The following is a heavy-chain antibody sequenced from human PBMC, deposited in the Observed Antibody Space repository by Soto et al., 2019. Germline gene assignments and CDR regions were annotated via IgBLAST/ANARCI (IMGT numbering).Heavy chain of an antibody. CDR1: CGSFSGYY. D-gene: IGHD6-6*01. Sequence: SGTPFPTCAVDCGSFSGYYWGWIRPPPGEGVEGSGENNHRGSTHYNPSLKRRVTISVDTSKNQFSLKLSSVTAADTAVYYCARQPKARYYYYYGMDVWGQGTTVTVSS. V-gene: IGHV4-34*01. J-gene: IGHJ6*02. CDR3: ARQPKARYYYYYGMDV. CDR2: NNHRGST.